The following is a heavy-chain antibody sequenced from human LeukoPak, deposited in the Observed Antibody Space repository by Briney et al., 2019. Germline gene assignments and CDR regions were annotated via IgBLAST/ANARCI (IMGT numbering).Heavy chain of an antibody. CDR3: ARAQYSSGWNDAFDI. CDR2: IDHSGST. Sequence: PSETLSLTCAGYGGSFSGYYWSWIRQPPGKGLEWIGEIDHSGSTNYNPSLKSRVTISVDTSKNQFSLKLSSVTAADTAVYYCARAQYSSGWNDAFDIWGQGTMVTVSS. J-gene: IGHJ3*02. V-gene: IGHV4-34*01. D-gene: IGHD6-19*01. CDR1: GGSFSGYY.